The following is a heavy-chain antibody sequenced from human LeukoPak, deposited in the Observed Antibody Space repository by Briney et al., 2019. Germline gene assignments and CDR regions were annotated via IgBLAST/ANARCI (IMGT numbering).Heavy chain of an antibody. D-gene: IGHD5-18*01. CDR1: GYTLGSHD. CDR2: VSSGFHA. Sequence: GGSLRLSCTASGYTLGSHDMHWVRQIPGQGLEWVAAVSSGFHAFFADSVQGRFTVSREDARNSLYLQMNSLRAGDTAVYYCVREARGYHYTYFDYWGQGTLVTVSS. V-gene: IGHV3-13*01. J-gene: IGHJ4*02. CDR3: VREARGYHYTYFDY.